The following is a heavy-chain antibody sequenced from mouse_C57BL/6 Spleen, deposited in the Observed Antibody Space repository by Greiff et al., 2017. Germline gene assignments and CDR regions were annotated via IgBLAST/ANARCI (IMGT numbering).Heavy chain of an antibody. V-gene: IGHV5-17*01. Sequence: EVKLVESGGGLVKPGGSLKLSCAASGFTFSDYGMHWVRQAPEKGLEWVAYISSGSSTIYYADTVKGRYTISRDNAKNTLFLQMTSLRSEDTAMYYCARKSGGSSPYWYFDVWGTGTTVTVSS. CDR1: GFTFSDYG. CDR3: ARKSGGSSPYWYFDV. CDR2: ISSGSSTI. D-gene: IGHD1-1*01. J-gene: IGHJ1*03.